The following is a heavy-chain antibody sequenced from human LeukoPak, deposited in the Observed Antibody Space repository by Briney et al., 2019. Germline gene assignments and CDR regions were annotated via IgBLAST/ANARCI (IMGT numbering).Heavy chain of an antibody. J-gene: IGHJ4*02. CDR1: GGSITNYY. D-gene: IGHD2-2*01. Sequence: PSETLSLTCTVSGGSITNYYWGWTRQPPGKGLEWIGSIYYSGSTYYNPSLKSRVTISVDTSKNQFSLKLSSVTAADTAVYYCARHPRYCSSSSCYRGGDFDYWGQGTLVTVSS. CDR3: ARHPRYCSSSSCYRGGDFDY. CDR2: IYYSGST. V-gene: IGHV4-39*01.